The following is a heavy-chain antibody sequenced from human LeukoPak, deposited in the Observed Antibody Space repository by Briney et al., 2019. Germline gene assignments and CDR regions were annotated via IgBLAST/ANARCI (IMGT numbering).Heavy chain of an antibody. CDR1: GFTFGSYS. CDR2: ISSSSSYI. V-gene: IGHV3-21*01. CDR3: VRDVWGDRDSFFDY. Sequence: GGSLRLSCAASGFTFGSYSMNWVRQAPGKGLEWVSSISSSSSYIYYADSVEGRFTISRDNAKNTLYLQMNSLRAEDTAIYYCVRDVWGDRDSFFDYWGQGTLVTVSS. D-gene: IGHD2-21*01. J-gene: IGHJ4*02.